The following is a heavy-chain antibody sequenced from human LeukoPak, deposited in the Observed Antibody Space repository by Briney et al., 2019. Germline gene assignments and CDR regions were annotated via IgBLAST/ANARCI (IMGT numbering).Heavy chain of an antibody. CDR3: AKDSLPYYYCGMDV. Sequence: PGGSLRLSCAASGFTFSSYGMHWVRQAPGKGLGWVAVISYDGSNKYYADSVKGRFTISRDNTKNTLYLQMNSLRAEDTAVYYCAKDSLPYYYCGMDVWGQGTTVTVSS. CDR1: GFTFSSYG. V-gene: IGHV3-30*18. CDR2: ISYDGSNK. J-gene: IGHJ6*02.